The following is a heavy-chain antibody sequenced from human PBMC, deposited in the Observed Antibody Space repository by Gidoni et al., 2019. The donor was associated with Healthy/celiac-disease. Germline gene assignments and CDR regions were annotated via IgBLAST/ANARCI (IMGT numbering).Heavy chain of an antibody. CDR3: ARDGRASTLEVYSSSWYSPAHYYYGMDV. CDR1: GGSISSGSYY. CDR2: IYTSGST. D-gene: IGHD6-13*01. Sequence: QSLTCTVSGGSISSGSYYWSWIRQPAGKGLEWIGRIYTSGSTNYNPSLKSRVTISVDTSKNQFSLKLSSVTAADTAVYYCARDGRASTLEVYSSSWYSPAHYYYGMDVWGQGTTVTVSS. V-gene: IGHV4-61*02. J-gene: IGHJ6*02.